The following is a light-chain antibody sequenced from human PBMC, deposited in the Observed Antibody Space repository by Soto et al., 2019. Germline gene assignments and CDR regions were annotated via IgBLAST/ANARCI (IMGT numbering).Light chain of an antibody. J-gene: IGKJ4*01. CDR2: AAS. CDR1: QGISSY. Sequence: DIQLTQSPSFLSASVGDRVTITCRASQGISSYLAWYQQKPGKAPKLLIYAASTLQSGVPSRFSGSEPGTEFTLTISSLQPEDFATYYCQQLNTHPFTFGGGTKVEIK. V-gene: IGKV1-9*01. CDR3: QQLNTHPFT.